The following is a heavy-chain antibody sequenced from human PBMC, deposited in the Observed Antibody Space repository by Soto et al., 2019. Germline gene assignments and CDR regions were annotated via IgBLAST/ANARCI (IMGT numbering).Heavy chain of an antibody. D-gene: IGHD3-10*01. CDR3: ATPREIYGSGSYGYFDY. CDR1: GFTFSSYA. J-gene: IGHJ4*02. CDR2: ISGSGGST. V-gene: IGHV3-23*01. Sequence: GGSLRLSCAASGFTFSSYAMSWVRQAPGKGLEWVSAISGSGGSTYYADSVKGRFTISRDNSKNTLYLQMNSLRAEDTAVYYCATPREIYGSGSYGYFDYWGQGTLVTVSS.